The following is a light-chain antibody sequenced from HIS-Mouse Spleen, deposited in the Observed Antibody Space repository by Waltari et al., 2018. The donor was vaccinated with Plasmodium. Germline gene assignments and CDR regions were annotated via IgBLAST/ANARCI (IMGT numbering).Light chain of an antibody. CDR2: RDS. CDR3: QVWDSSTV. J-gene: IGLJ3*02. Sequence: SYELTQPLSVSVALGQTASITRGGNNLGSKNVHWYQQKPGQAPVLVIYRDSNRPSGIPERFSGSNSGNTATLTISRAQAGDEADYYCQVWDSSTVFGGGTKLTVL. CDR1: NLGSKN. V-gene: IGLV3-9*01.